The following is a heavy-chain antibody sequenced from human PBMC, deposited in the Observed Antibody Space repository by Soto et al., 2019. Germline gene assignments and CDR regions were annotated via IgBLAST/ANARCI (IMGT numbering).Heavy chain of an antibody. Sequence: QVQLVQSGAEMKEPGSSVKVSCKTSGGTFSSSAISWLRQAPGQGLEWMGGIIPLFRTPDYAQKFQGRVTIAEDESTSTAYMELSSLRSEDTDVYYCARDNDRLQLGGNYYYILDVWGQGTTITVSS. D-gene: IGHD4-4*01. CDR1: GGTFSSSA. CDR3: ARDNDRLQLGGNYYYILDV. CDR2: IIPLFRTP. V-gene: IGHV1-69*12. J-gene: IGHJ6*02.